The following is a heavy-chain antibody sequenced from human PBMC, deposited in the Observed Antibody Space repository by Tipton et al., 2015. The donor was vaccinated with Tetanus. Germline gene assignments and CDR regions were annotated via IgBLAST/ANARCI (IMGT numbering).Heavy chain of an antibody. J-gene: IGHJ6*02. CDR2: IYTTGST. CDR1: GVSISYYH. Sequence: TLSLTCTVSGVSISYYHWSWIRQPAGKGLEWIGRIYTTGSTNYNPSLKSRVTISVDTSKNQFSLKLSSVTAADTAVYYCARQAGTLHYYYGMDVWGQGTTVTVSS. CDR3: ARQAGTLHYYYGMDV. D-gene: IGHD1-7*01. V-gene: IGHV4-4*07.